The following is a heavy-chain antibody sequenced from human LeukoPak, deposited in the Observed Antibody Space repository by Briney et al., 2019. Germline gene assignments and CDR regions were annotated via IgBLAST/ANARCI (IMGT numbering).Heavy chain of an antibody. V-gene: IGHV1-18*01. J-gene: IGHJ3*02. CDR1: GYTFTNYG. CDR2: ISAYNGNT. CDR3: AELAFDI. D-gene: IGHD5-24*01. Sequence: ASVKVSCKASGYTFTNYGISWVRQAPGQGLEWMGWISAYNGNTESAQKLQGRVTMTRDTSTSTVYMELSSLRSEDTAVYYCAELAFDIWGQGTMVTVSS.